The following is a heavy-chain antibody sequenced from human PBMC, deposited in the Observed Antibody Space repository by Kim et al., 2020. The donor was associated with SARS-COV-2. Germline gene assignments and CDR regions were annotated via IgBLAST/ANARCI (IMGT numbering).Heavy chain of an antibody. J-gene: IGHJ4*02. CDR1: GFTFSSYA. D-gene: IGHD4-4*01. V-gene: IGHV3-30-3*01. Sequence: GGSLRLSCAASGFTFSSYAMHWVRQAPGKGLEWVAVISYDGSNKYYADSVKGRFTISRDNSKNTLYLQMNSLRAEDTAVYYCARDLRRFGYSNYNPADYWGQGTLVTVSS. CDR3: ARDLRRFGYSNYNPADY. CDR2: ISYDGSNK.